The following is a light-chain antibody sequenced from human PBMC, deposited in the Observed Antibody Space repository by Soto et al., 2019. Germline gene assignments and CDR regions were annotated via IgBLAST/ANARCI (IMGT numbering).Light chain of an antibody. CDR3: QHFRMYPPT. CDR1: QDIAIY. CDR2: AVS. V-gene: IGKV1-9*01. J-gene: IGKJ4*01. Sequence: DIQLTQSPSSLSASVGDRVTITCRASQDIAIYLDWYQQKPGEAPKLLIYAVSNLYGGVPSRFSGSGSGTDFALTITSLQAEDVATYYCQHFRMYPPTFGGGTKVDI.